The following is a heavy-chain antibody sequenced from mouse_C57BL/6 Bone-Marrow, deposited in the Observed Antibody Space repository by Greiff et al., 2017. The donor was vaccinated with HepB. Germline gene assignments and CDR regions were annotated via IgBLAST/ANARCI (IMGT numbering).Heavy chain of an antibody. Sequence: VQLQQPGAELVKPGASVKLSCKASGYTFTSYWMRWVKQRPGQGLEWIGMIHPNSGSTNYNEKFKSKATLTVDKSSSTAYMQLSSLTSEDSAVYYCARSGYYGSSHWYFDVWGTGTTVTVSS. CDR2: IHPNSGST. CDR1: GYTFTSYW. D-gene: IGHD1-1*01. J-gene: IGHJ1*03. CDR3: ARSGYYGSSHWYFDV. V-gene: IGHV1-64*01.